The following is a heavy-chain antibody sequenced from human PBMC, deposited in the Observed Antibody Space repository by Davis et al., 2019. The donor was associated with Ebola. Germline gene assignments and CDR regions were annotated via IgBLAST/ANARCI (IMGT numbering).Heavy chain of an antibody. CDR2: IIPIFGTA. V-gene: IGHV1-69*13. D-gene: IGHD1-7*01. CDR3: ARERGELELRGAFDI. Sequence: SVKVSCKASGYTFTSYYMHWVRQAPGQGLEWMGGIIPIFGTANYAQKFQGRVTITADESTSTAYMELSSLRSEDTAVYYCARERGELELRGAFDIWGQGTMVTVSS. J-gene: IGHJ3*02. CDR1: GYTFTSYY.